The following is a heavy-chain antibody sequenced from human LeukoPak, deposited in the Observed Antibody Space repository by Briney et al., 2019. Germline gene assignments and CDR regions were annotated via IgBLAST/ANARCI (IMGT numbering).Heavy chain of an antibody. CDR2: ISSSSSYI. Sequence: GGSLRLSGAASGFTFSSYSMNWVRQAPGKGLEWVSSISSSSSYIYYADSVKGRFTISRDNAKNSLYLQMNSLRAEDTAVYYCARDSLVEVGAMGYYFDYWGQGTLVTVSS. J-gene: IGHJ4*02. V-gene: IGHV3-21*01. D-gene: IGHD1-26*01. CDR1: GFTFSSYS. CDR3: ARDSLVEVGAMGYYFDY.